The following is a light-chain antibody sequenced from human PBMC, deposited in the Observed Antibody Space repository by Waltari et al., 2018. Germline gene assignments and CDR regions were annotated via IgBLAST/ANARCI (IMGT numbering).Light chain of an antibody. Sequence: ETATLSCRASQYISRNLAWYQQKPGQPPRLLIYGASTRATGISPRFSGSGSGTIFTLTISGLQSEDLAIYYCQQYSNWPLWTFGQGTKVEIK. CDR1: QYISRN. V-gene: IGKV3D-15*01. CDR2: GAS. J-gene: IGKJ1*01. CDR3: QQYSNWPLWT.